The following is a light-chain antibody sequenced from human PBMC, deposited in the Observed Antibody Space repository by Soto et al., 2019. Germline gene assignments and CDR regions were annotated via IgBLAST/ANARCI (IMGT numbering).Light chain of an antibody. CDR2: TTN. V-gene: IGLV1-47*02. J-gene: IGLJ3*02. CDR1: SSNIGRDY. Sequence: QLVLTQPPSASGTPGQRVTISCSGSSSNIGRDYVYWYQQLPGTAPKLLIYTTNQRPSGVPDRFSGSKSGTSASLAISGLRSEDEADYFCAAWDNSLSAWVFGGGTKVTVL. CDR3: AAWDNSLSAWV.